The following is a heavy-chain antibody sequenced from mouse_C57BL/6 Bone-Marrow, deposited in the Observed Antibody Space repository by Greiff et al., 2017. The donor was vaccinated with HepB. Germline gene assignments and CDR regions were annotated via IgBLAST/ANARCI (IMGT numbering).Heavy chain of an antibody. CDR1: VFTFSDYY. V-gene: IGHV5-12*01. J-gene: IGHJ4*01. CDR2: ISNGGGST. CDR3: AREERYYGSSIYAMDY. Sequence: EVKLVESGGGLVQPGGSLKLSCAASVFTFSDYYMYWVRQTPEKRLEWVAYISNGGGSTYYPDTVKGRFTISRDNAKNTLYLQMSRLKSEDTAMYYCAREERYYGSSIYAMDYWGQGTSVTVSS. D-gene: IGHD1-1*01.